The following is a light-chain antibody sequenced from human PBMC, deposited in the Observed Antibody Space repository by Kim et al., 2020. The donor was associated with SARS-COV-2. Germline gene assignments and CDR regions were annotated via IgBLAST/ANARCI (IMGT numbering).Light chain of an antibody. J-gene: IGKJ4*01. CDR2: DAS. V-gene: IGKV3-11*01. CDR3: QQRSDWPPLT. CDR1: QSVSNY. Sequence: EIVLTQSPATLSLSPGERATLSCRASQSVSNYLAWYQQKPGQAPRLLIYDASNRATGIPPRFSGSGSGTDFTLTISSLEPEDFAVYFCQQRSDWPPLTFGGGTKVDIK.